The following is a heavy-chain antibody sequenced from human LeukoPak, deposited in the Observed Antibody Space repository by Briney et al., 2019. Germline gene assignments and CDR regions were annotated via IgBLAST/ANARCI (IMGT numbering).Heavy chain of an antibody. CDR1: GGSFSGYY. D-gene: IGHD6-19*01. J-gene: IGHJ6*02. CDR2: ISGSGGST. V-gene: IGHV3-23*01. Sequence: PSETLSLTCAVYGGSFSGYYWSWVRQAPGKGLEWVSAISGSGGSTYYADSVKGRFTISRDNSKNTLYLQMNSLRAEDTAVYYCAKDWYSSGWYVDVDVWGQGTTVTVSS. CDR3: AKDWYSSGWYVDVDV.